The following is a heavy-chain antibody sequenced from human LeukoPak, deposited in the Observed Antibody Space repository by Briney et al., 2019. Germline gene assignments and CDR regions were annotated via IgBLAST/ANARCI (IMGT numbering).Heavy chain of an antibody. CDR1: GFTFDDYA. CDR2: ISWNSGSI. CDR3: AKDRPLAN. Sequence: GGSLRLSCAASGFTFDDYAMRWVRQAPGKGLEWVSGISWNSGSIGYADSVKGRFTISRDNAKNSLYLQMNSLRAEDTALYYCAKDRPLANWGQGTLVTVSS. D-gene: IGHD3-3*02. J-gene: IGHJ4*02. V-gene: IGHV3-9*01.